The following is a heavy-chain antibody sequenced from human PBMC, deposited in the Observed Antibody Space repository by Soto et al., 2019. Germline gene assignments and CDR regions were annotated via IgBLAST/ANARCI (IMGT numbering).Heavy chain of an antibody. CDR2: INGGDDNT. CDR1: GFTFSSYA. V-gene: IGHV3-23*01. Sequence: LRLSCAASGFTFSSYAMSWVRQAPGKGLEWVSTINGGDDNTYYTDSVKGRFTISRDNSKNTVYLQMNSLRVEDTALYYCVKVRYNSGGRGDWFDPWGQGTLVTVSS. D-gene: IGHD6-19*01. J-gene: IGHJ5*02. CDR3: VKVRYNSGGRGDWFDP.